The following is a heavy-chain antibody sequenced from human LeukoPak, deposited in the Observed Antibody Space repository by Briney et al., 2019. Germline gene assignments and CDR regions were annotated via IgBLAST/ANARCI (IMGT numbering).Heavy chain of an antibody. CDR1: GFTFSNAW. J-gene: IGHJ4*02. CDR2: IKSKTDGGTT. V-gene: IGHV3-15*01. D-gene: IGHD6-19*01. Sequence: NPGESLRLSCAASGFTFSNAWMSWVRQAPGKGLEWVGRIKSKTDGGTTDYAAPVKGRFTISRDDSKNTLYLQMNSLKTEDTAVYYCTTFLFRRIAVVRDEWYSPQHWVQGTLVTVSS. CDR3: TTFLFRRIAVVRDEWYSPQH.